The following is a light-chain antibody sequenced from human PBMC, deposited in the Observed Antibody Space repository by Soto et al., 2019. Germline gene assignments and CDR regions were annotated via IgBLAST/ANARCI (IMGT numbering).Light chain of an antibody. V-gene: IGKV4-1*01. CDR3: QQYYATPYT. Sequence: DIVMTQSPDSLAVSLGERATINCKSSQSVLYNSNNKNYLAWYQQKAGQPPKLLIYWASTRESGVPDRFSGSGSGTHFTPAISSLQAEDVAVYYGQQYYATPYTFGQGTKLEIK. J-gene: IGKJ2*01. CDR1: QSVLYNSNNKNY. CDR2: WAS.